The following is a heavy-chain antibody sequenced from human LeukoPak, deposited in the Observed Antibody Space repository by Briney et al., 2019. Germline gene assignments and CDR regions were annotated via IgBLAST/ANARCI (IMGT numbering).Heavy chain of an antibody. D-gene: IGHD1-26*01. CDR3: ARARELLDSLDY. CDR2: ISAYNGNT. J-gene: IGHJ4*02. Sequence: ASVKVSCKASGYTFTSYGISWVRQAPGQGLEWMGWISAYNGNTNYAQKLQGRVTMTTDTSTSTAYMELSSLRSEDTAVYYCARARELLDSLDYWGQGTLVTVSS. V-gene: IGHV1-18*01. CDR1: GYTFTSYG.